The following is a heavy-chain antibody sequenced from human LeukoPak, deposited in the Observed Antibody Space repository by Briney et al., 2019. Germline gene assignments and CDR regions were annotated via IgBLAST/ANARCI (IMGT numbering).Heavy chain of an antibody. CDR1: GGSISSSSYY. CDR2: IYYSGST. V-gene: IGHV4-39*07. D-gene: IGHD3-22*01. J-gene: IGHJ5*02. Sequence: SETLSLTCTVSGGSISSSSYYWGWIRQPPGKGLEWIGSIYYSGSTYYNPYLKSRVTISVDTSKNQFSLKLSSVTAADTAVYYCARGWVSSGYYGSWGQGTLVTVSS. CDR3: ARGWVSSGYYGS.